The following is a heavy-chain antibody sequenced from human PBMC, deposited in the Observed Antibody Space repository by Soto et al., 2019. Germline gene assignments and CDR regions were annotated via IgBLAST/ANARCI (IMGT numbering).Heavy chain of an antibody. CDR3: ARGDFGGVLSPDGYYGMDV. CDR2: IKHSGST. V-gene: IGHV4-34*01. CDR1: GGSFRGYY. D-gene: IGHD3-3*01. J-gene: IGHJ6*02. Sequence: QVQLQQWGAGLLKPSETLSLTCAVSGGSFRGYYWSCIRQPPGKGLEWIGEIKHSGSTNYKPSLKGRVTISVDTSKNQFSLKLSSVTAADTAVYYCARGDFGGVLSPDGYYGMDVWGQGTTVPVSS.